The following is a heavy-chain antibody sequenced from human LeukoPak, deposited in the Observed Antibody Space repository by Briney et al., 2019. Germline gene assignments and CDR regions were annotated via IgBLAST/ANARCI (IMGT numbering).Heavy chain of an antibody. CDR1: GYTFTSNY. D-gene: IGHD1-26*01. CDR2: IYPRDGST. CDR3: TRESGSYHGNDY. V-gene: IGHV1-46*01. J-gene: IGHJ4*02. Sequence: GASVKVSCKASGYTFTSNYIHWVRQAPGQGLEWMGMIYPRDGSTSYAQKFQGRVTVTRDTSTSTVHMELSGLRSDDTAVYYCTRESGSYHGNDYWGQGTLVTVSS.